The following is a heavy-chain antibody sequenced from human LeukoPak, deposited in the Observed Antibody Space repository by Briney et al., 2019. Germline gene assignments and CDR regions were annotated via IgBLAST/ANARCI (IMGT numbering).Heavy chain of an antibody. CDR1: GYTFTSYY. V-gene: IGHV1-46*01. D-gene: IGHD1-26*01. CDR2: INPSGGST. Sequence: ASVKVSCKASGYTFTSYYMHWVRQAPGQGLEWMGIINPSGGSTSYAQKFQGRVTMTRDTSTSTVYMELRSLRSDDTAVYYCAREEWELLLDYWGQGTLVTVSS. J-gene: IGHJ4*02. CDR3: AREEWELLLDY.